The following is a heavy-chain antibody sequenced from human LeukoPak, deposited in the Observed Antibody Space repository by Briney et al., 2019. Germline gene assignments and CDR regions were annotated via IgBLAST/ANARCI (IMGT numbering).Heavy chain of an antibody. CDR1: VGSISTYY. CDR2: IYTSGST. J-gene: IGHJ6*03. D-gene: IGHD6-13*01. Sequence: SSETLSLTCTISVGSISTYYWSWIRQPTGKGLEWIGRIYTSGSTNYNPSLKSRVTISVDKSKKQFSLKLSSVTAADTGVYYCARSIAVGGPQFAYYYYMDVWGKGTTVTVSS. V-gene: IGHV4-4*07. CDR3: ARSIAVGGPQFAYYYYMDV.